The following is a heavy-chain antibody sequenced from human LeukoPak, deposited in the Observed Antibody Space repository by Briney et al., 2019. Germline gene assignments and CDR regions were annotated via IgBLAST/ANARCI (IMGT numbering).Heavy chain of an antibody. Sequence: GASVKVSCKAFGYTFTSYAMNWVRQAPGQGLEWMGWINTNTGNPTYAQGFTGRFVFSLDTSVSTAYLQISSLKAEDTAVYYCVRFGYYGYYYYYMDVWGKGTTVTVSS. D-gene: IGHD1-26*01. CDR2: INTNTGNP. V-gene: IGHV7-4-1*02. CDR3: VRFGYYGYYYYYMDV. J-gene: IGHJ6*03. CDR1: GYTFTSYA.